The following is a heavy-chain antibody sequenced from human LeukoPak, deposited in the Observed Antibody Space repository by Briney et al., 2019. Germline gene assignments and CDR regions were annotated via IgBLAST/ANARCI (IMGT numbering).Heavy chain of an antibody. D-gene: IGHD2-2*01. V-gene: IGHV1-69*13. Sequence: ASVEVSCKASGGTFSSYAISWVRQAPGQGLEWMGGIIPIFGTANYAQKFQGRVTITADESTSTAYMELSSLRSEDTAVYYCARDGVPAATYNWFDPWGQGTLVTVSS. J-gene: IGHJ5*02. CDR1: GGTFSSYA. CDR2: IIPIFGTA. CDR3: ARDGVPAATYNWFDP.